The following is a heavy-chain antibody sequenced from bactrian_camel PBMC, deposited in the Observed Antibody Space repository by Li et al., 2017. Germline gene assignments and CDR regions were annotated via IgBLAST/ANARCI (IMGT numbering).Heavy chain of an antibody. CDR3: AALGTVHAGTHFGY. Sequence: HVQLVESGGGSVQSGGSLKLSCAASGYNLSSGCMAWFRHTPGKEREGIASIYTGASSTFYADSVKGRFTISRDNAKNTLYLQMNSLKPEDTAMYYCAALGTVHAGTHFGYWGQGTQVTVS. D-gene: IGHD6*01. CDR2: IYTGASST. CDR1: GYNLSSGC. V-gene: IGHV3S1*01. J-gene: IGHJ6*01.